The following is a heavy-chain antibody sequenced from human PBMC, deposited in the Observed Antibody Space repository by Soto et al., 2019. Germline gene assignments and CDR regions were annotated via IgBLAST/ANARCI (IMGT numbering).Heavy chain of an antibody. J-gene: IGHJ5*02. D-gene: IGHD5-18*01. CDR1: GFSLTTSGVG. Sequence: QITLKESGPMLVNPTQALTLTCTCSGFSLTTSGVGVGWIRQPPGKALEWLALVYWDDDKRYSPSPTNRLTLSRDTSKNQVVLTLTNVDPTDTGTYFCAHKGGFGYPESWGQGIMVTVSS. CDR3: AHKGGFGYPES. CDR2: VYWDDDK. V-gene: IGHV2-5*02.